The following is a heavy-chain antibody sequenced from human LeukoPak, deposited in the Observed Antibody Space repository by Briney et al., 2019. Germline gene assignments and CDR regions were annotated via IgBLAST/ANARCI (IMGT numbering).Heavy chain of an antibody. CDR2: INPNSGGT. CDR3: ARGPTQNQQLVPGY. V-gene: IGHV1-2*02. Sequence: ASVTVSCKASGYTFTCYYMHWVRQAPGQGLEWMGWINPNSGGTNYAQKFQGRVTMTRDTSISTAYMELSRLRSDDTAMYYCARGPTQNQQLVPGYWGQGTLVTVSS. D-gene: IGHD6-13*01. CDR1: GYTFTCYY. J-gene: IGHJ4*02.